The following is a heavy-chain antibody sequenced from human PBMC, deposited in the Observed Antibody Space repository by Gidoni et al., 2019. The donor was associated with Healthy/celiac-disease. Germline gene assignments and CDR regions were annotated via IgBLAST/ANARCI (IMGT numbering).Heavy chain of an antibody. D-gene: IGHD3-3*01. Sequence: QVQLQESGPGLVKPSQALSLTCTVSGGSISSGSSYWSWTRRPAGKGLEWIGRIYTSGSTNYNPSLKSRVTISVDTSKNQFSLKLSSVTAADTAVYYCARDHVPTYDFWSGYPTNWYFDLWGRGTLVTVSS. CDR1: GGSISSGSSY. CDR2: IYTSGST. V-gene: IGHV4-61*02. CDR3: ARDHVPTYDFWSGYPTNWYFDL. J-gene: IGHJ2*01.